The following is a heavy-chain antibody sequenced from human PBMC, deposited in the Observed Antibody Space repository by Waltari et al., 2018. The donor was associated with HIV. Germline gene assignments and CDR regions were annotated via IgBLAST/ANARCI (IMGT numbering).Heavy chain of an antibody. V-gene: IGHV6-1*01. CDR3: ARVALGGPAGSYLFDY. CDR1: GDSVSSNSAA. J-gene: IGHJ4*02. D-gene: IGHD3-16*02. Sequence: QVQLQQSGPGLVKPSQTLSLTCAISGDSVSSNSAAWSWIRQSPSRGLEWLGRTYCRSKCYNDYAVSVKSRITINPDTSKNQFSLQLNSVTAEDTAVYYCARVALGGPAGSYLFDYWGQGTLVTVSS. CDR2: TYCRSKCYN.